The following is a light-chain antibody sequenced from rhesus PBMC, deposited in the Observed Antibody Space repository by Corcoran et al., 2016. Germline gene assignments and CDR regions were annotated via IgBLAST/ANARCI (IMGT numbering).Light chain of an antibody. Sequence: EIVLTQSPATLSLSPGERATLSCRASQSVSSNLAWYQPKPDQAPRLLNDGASSRATGIPDRFSGTGSGTDFILTISSLEPEDFAVYYCRQYNNWPRTFGQGTKVDIK. CDR2: GAS. CDR1: QSVSSN. V-gene: IGKV3-42*03. J-gene: IGKJ1*01. CDR3: RQYNNWPRT.